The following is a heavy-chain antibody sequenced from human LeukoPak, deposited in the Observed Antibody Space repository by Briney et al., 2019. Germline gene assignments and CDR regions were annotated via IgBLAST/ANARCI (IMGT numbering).Heavy chain of an antibody. CDR1: GFTFSSYG. D-gene: IGHD4-17*01. V-gene: IGHV3-33*06. CDR2: IWYDGSNK. CDR3: AKDFGLDYGDYVVLPDY. Sequence: GGSLRLSCAASGFTFSSYGMHWVRQAPGKGLEWVAGIWYDGSNKYYADSVKGRFTISRDNSKNTLYLQMNSLRAEDTAVYYCAKDFGLDYGDYVVLPDYWGQGTLVTVSS. J-gene: IGHJ4*02.